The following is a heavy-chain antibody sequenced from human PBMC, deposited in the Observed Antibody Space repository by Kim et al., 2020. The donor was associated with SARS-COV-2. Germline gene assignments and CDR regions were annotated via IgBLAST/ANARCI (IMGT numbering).Heavy chain of an antibody. CDR3: ARWLPGNYYYYYYGMDV. V-gene: IGHV3-74*01. D-gene: IGHD5-12*01. Sequence: KGRFTISRDNAKNTLYLQMNSLRAEDTAVYYCARWLPGNYYYYYYGMDVWGQGTTVTVSS. J-gene: IGHJ6*02.